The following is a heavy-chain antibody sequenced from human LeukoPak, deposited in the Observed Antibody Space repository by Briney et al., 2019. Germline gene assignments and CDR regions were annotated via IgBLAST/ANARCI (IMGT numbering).Heavy chain of an antibody. D-gene: IGHD3-22*01. Sequence: PGGSLRLSCAASGFTFSSYAMSWVRQAPGKGLEWVSAISGSGGSTYYADSVKGRFTISRDNSKNTLYLQMNSLGAEDTAVYYCAKDPTMIVVVIPDYWGQGTLVTVSS. CDR1: GFTFSSYA. V-gene: IGHV3-23*01. CDR2: ISGSGGST. CDR3: AKDPTMIVVVIPDY. J-gene: IGHJ4*02.